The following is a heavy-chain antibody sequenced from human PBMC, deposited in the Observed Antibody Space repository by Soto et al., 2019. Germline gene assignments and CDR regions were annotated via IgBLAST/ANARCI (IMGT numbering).Heavy chain of an antibody. CDR1: GVTFSSYA. Sequence: SVKVSCKASGVTFSSYAISWVRQAPGQGLEWMGGIIPIFGTANYAQKFQGRVTITADKSTSTAYMELSSLRSEDTAVYYCARGAAAAGTVLNYWGQGTLVTAPQ. D-gene: IGHD6-13*01. CDR3: ARGAAAAGTVLNY. CDR2: IIPIFGTA. J-gene: IGHJ4*02. V-gene: IGHV1-69*06.